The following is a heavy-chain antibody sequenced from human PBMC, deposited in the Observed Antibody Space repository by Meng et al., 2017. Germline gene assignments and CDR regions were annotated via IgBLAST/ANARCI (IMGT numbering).Heavy chain of an antibody. CDR3: ARDVALVWGPASDSSSLPGGMDD. D-gene: IGHD6-13*01. CDR1: GGSLSGYY. J-gene: IGHJ6*02. V-gene: IGHV4-34*01. Sequence: SETLSLTCAVYGGSLSGYYWSWIRQPPGKGLEWIGEINHSGSTNYNPSLKSRVTISVDTSKTQFSLKLSSVTAADTAVYYCARDVALVWGPASDSSSLPGGMDDWGQGTTVTVSS. CDR2: INHSGST.